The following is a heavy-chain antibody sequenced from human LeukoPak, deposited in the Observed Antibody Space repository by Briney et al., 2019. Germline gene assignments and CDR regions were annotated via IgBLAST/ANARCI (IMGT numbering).Heavy chain of an antibody. CDR3: ARGVSRGVDY. CDR2: VSTDSGNS. Sequence: ASAKVSCKASGYTFTNYDINWVRQATGQGLEWLGWVSTDSGNSDSAQKFQGRITLTRDTSISTVFLELRNLRSDDTAVYYCARGVSRGVDYWGQGTLVTVSS. J-gene: IGHJ4*02. CDR1: GYTFTNYD. V-gene: IGHV1-8*02. D-gene: IGHD3-16*01.